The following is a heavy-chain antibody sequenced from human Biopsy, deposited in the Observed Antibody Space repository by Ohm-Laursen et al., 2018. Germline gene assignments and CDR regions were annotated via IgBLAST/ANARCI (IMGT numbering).Heavy chain of an antibody. CDR3: ARPRNPRWNDYPALDF. D-gene: IGHD4-11*01. J-gene: IGHJ3*01. Sequence: SLRLSCAASGFTFSSYAMTWFRQAPGKGLEWVSTISGNSDIIYDTDSVKGRFTISRDNSKNTLYLQMNSLRADDTAVYYCARPRNPRWNDYPALDFWGQGTMVTVSS. CDR1: GFTFSSYA. CDR2: ISGNSDII. V-gene: IGHV3-23*01.